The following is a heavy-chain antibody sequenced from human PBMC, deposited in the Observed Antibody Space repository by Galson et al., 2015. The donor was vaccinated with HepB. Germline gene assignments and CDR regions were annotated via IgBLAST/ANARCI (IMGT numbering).Heavy chain of an antibody. Sequence: GYTFTSYAMHWVRQAPGQRLEWMGWINAGNGNTKYSQKFQGRVTITRDTSASTAYMELSSLRSEDTAVYYCARDRWAVLYYYGSGSDYGMDVWGQGTTVTVSS. CDR1: GYTFTSYA. CDR2: INAGNGNT. J-gene: IGHJ6*02. D-gene: IGHD3-10*01. V-gene: IGHV1-3*01. CDR3: ARDRWAVLYYYGSGSDYGMDV.